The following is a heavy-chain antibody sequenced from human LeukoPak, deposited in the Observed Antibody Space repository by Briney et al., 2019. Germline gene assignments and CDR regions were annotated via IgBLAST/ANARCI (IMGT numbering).Heavy chain of an antibody. V-gene: IGHV3-30-3*01. CDR1: GFSVSQHE. J-gene: IGHJ4*02. CDR2: MSQDGRTA. Sequence: GGSLRLSCAASGFSVSQHEMHWVRQAPGKGLEWVAVMSQDGRTALYIDSLKGRFIISKDTSTDTVYLQMNSLRVEDMAVYYCARDPKVGSPDYFDYWGQGTLVTVSS. CDR3: ARDPKVGSPDYFDY. D-gene: IGHD3-16*01.